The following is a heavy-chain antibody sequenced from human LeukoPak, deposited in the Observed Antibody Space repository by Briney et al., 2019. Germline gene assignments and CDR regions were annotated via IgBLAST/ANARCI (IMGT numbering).Heavy chain of an antibody. CDR2: INHSGST. D-gene: IGHD2-2*02. J-gene: IGHJ4*02. CDR3: ARGVYFGYCSSTSCYILAY. Sequence: SETLSLTCAVYGGSFSGYYWSWIRQPPGKGLEWIGEINHSGSTNYNPSLKSRVTISVDTSKNQFSLKLSSVTAADTAVYYCARGVYFGYCSSTSCYILAYWGQGTLVTVSS. V-gene: IGHV4-34*01. CDR1: GGSFSGYY.